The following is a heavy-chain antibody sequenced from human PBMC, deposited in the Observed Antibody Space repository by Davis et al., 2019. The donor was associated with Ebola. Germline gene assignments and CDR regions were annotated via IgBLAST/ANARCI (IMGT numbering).Heavy chain of an antibody. CDR3: AVYTVAVTDIRAEYFQH. D-gene: IGHD2-21*02. Sequence: MPSETLSLTCTVSGGSISSSSYYWGWIRQPPGKGLEWIGSIYYSGSTYYNPSLKSRVTISVDTSRNQFSLRLSSVTAADTAIYYCAVYTVAVTDIRAEYFQHWGQGTLATVSS. J-gene: IGHJ1*01. V-gene: IGHV4-39*07. CDR2: IYYSGST. CDR1: GGSISSSSYY.